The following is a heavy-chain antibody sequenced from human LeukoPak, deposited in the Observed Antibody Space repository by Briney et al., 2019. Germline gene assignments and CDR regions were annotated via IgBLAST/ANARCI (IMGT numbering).Heavy chain of an antibody. CDR1: GFTFNNYW. CDR3: AKMLVGVASDAFDI. J-gene: IGHJ3*02. CDR2: IKEDGSEK. Sequence: GGSLRLSRATSGFTFNNYWISWVRQAPGKGLEWVANIKEDGSEKYYVGSLKGRFTISRDNAKNSVYLQMNSLRAEDTAVYYCAKMLVGVASDAFDIWGQGTMVTVSS. D-gene: IGHD3-3*01. V-gene: IGHV3-7*03.